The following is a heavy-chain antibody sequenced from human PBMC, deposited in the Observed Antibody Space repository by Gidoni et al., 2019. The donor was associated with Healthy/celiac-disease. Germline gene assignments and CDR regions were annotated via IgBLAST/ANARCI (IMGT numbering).Heavy chain of an antibody. D-gene: IGHD3-3*02. J-gene: IGHJ6*02. CDR1: VFTFSSYA. CDR3: AKGLPNLLGQYGMDV. V-gene: IGHV3-23*01. Sequence: VQLLASGGGLVQPGGSLRLSCAASVFTFSSYAMSWVRQAPGKGLEWVAAISGSGGSKYYADSVKGRFTISRDNSKNTLYLQMNSLRAEDTAVYYCAKGLPNLLGQYGMDVWGQGTTVTVSS. CDR2: ISGSGGSK.